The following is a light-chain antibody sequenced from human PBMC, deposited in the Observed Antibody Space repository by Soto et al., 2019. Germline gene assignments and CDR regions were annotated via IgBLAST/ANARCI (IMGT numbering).Light chain of an antibody. Sequence: EIVLTQSPAILSLSPGERATLSCRASQSVSSYLAWYQQKPGQAPRLLIYDASNRATGIPARFSGSGSGTDFTLTISSLDPEDFVVYYCQQRSNWPWTFGQGTKVEIK. V-gene: IGKV3-11*01. CDR2: DAS. CDR3: QQRSNWPWT. CDR1: QSVSSY. J-gene: IGKJ1*01.